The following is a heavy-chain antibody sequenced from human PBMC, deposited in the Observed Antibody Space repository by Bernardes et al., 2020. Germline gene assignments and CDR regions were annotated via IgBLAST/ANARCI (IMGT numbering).Heavy chain of an antibody. CDR2: ISAYNGHT. V-gene: IGHV1-18*01. CDR1: GYTFINYG. CDR3: ARDGVTWSQSCDY. Sequence: ASVKVSCKASGYTFINYGISWVRQAPGQGLEWMGWISAYNGHTFYAQKFQGRATVTTDTSTTTAYMELRSLSSDDTAVYYCARDGVTWSQSCDYWGQGTLVTVSS. J-gene: IGHJ4*02. D-gene: IGHD3-3*01.